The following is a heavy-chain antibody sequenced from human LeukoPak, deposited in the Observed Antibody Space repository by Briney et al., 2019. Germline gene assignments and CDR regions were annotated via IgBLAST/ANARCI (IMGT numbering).Heavy chain of an antibody. CDR2: IYSGGST. Sequence: QAGGSLRLSCAASGFIVSSNYMSWVRQAPGKGLEWVSVIYSGGSTYYADSVKGRFTISRDNAKNSLYLQMNSLRAEDTAVYYCASSKSGVPFDYWGQGTLVTVSS. D-gene: IGHD2-2*01. J-gene: IGHJ4*02. V-gene: IGHV3-66*02. CDR1: GFIVSSNY. CDR3: ASSKSGVPFDY.